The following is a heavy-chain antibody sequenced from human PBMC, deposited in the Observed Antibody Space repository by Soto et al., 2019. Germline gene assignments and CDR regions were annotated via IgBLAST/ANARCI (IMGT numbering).Heavy chain of an antibody. CDR2: ISYDGSNK. CDR1: GFTFSSYG. Sequence: GESLKISCAASGFTFSSYGMHWVRQAPGKGLEWVAVISYDGSNKYYADSVKGRFTISRDNSKNTLYLQMNSLRAEDTAVYYCAKDPGIVVVINTVDYWGQGTLVTVSS. J-gene: IGHJ4*02. CDR3: AKDPGIVVVINTVDY. D-gene: IGHD3-22*01. V-gene: IGHV3-30*18.